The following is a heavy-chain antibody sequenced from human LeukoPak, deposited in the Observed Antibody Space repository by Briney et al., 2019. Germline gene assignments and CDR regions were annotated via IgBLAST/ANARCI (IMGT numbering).Heavy chain of an antibody. CDR3: ARHIGGRYYYYYMDV. J-gene: IGHJ6*03. V-gene: IGHV4-4*02. CDR1: GGSISSSNW. D-gene: IGHD2-21*01. CDR2: MFHSGNT. Sequence: NPSGTLSLTCTVSGGSISSSNWWSWVRQPPGKGLEWIGEMFHSGNTNYNPSLKSRVTISVDTSKNQFSLKLSSVTAADTAVYYCARHIGGRYYYYYMDVWGKGTTVTISS.